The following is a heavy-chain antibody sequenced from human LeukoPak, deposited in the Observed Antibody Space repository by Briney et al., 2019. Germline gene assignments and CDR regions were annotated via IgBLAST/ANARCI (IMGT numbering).Heavy chain of an antibody. D-gene: IGHD2-15*01. CDR1: GFTFSSSA. J-gene: IGHJ6*03. CDR3: AKEGCSGGSCYSYYYYMDV. V-gene: IGHV3-23*01. Sequence: GGSLRLSCAAPGFTFSSSAMSWVRQAPGKGLEWVSTISGSDSSTHYADSVKGRFTISRDNSKNTLYLQMKSLRAEDTAVYYCAKEGCSGGSCYSYYYYMDVWGKGTTVTISS. CDR2: ISGSDSST.